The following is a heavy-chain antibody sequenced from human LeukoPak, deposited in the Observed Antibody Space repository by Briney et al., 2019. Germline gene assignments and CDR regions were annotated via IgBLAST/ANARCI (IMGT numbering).Heavy chain of an antibody. V-gene: IGHV4-61*01. CDR3: ARDYSSSWSEYYFDY. CDR1: GGSVSSGNYY. D-gene: IGHD6-13*01. J-gene: IGHJ4*02. Sequence: SETLSLTCTVSGGSVSSGNYYWSWIRQPPGKGLEWIGYIYYSGSTNYNPSLKSRVTISVDTSKNQFSLKLSSVTAADTAVYYCARDYSSSWSEYYFDYWGQGTLVTVSS. CDR2: IYYSGST.